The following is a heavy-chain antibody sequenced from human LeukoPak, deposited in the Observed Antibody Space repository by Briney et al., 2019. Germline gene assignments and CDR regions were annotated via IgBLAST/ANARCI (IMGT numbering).Heavy chain of an antibody. D-gene: IGHD2-15*01. Sequence: GGSLRLSCAASGFSFNTYAMSWVRQAPGKGLEWVSAISNTGGSTYYADSVKGRFTISRDKSKNTLSLQMNSLRAEDTAVYYCARQVGYCSSGSCYFTYWGQGTLVTVSS. CDR1: GFSFNTYA. J-gene: IGHJ1*01. CDR3: ARQVGYCSSGSCYFTY. CDR2: ISNTGGST. V-gene: IGHV3-23*01.